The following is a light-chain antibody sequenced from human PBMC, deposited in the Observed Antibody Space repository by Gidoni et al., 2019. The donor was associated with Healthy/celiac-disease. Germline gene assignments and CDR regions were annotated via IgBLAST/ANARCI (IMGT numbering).Light chain of an antibody. Sequence: QSALTPPASVSGSPGQSITITCTGTSSDVGGYNYVPWYQQHPGKAPKLMIYDVSNRPSGVSNRFSGSKSGNTASLTISGLQAEDEADYYCSSYTSSSTPHVVFGGGTKLTVL. J-gene: IGLJ2*01. CDR3: SSYTSSSTPHVV. CDR1: SSDVGGYNY. V-gene: IGLV2-14*01. CDR2: DVS.